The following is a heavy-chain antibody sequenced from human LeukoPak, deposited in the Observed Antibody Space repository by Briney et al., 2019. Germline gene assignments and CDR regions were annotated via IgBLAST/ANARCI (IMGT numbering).Heavy chain of an antibody. J-gene: IGHJ4*02. CDR3: AKDWSVVAANGGSFH. V-gene: IGHV3-30*02. CDR2: IRSDGGEK. D-gene: IGHD2-15*01. CDR1: GFTFNDYG. Sequence: GGSLRLSCVASGFTFNDYGMHWVRQAPGKGLEWVSFIRSDGGEKQYTDSVKGRFTILRDNSKNTLHLQMNSLRPEDAAMYYCAKDWSVVAANGGSFHWGQGTLVTVFS.